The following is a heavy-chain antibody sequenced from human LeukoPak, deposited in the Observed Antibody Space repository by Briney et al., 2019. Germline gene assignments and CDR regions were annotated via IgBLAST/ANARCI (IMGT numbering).Heavy chain of an antibody. CDR1: GYTLTNYN. Sequence: ASVKVSCKASGYTLTNYNITWVRQAPGQGLEWMGWIDTYKGDTLYAQKFQGRVTMTADTSTNTAYMELRSLRFDDTAVYYCAREFGHCYGDNCFYFFDTWGQGFRVTVSS. J-gene: IGHJ4*02. CDR2: IDTYKGDT. D-gene: IGHD4-23*01. V-gene: IGHV1-18*01. CDR3: AREFGHCYGDNCFYFFDT.